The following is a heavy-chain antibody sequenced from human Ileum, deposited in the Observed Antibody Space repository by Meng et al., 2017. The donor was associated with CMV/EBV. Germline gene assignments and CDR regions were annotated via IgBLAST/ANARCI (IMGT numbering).Heavy chain of an antibody. V-gene: IGHV1-69*01. CDR1: GGTFSTHA. J-gene: IGHJ3*01. CDR2: IDPTLGST. Sequence: VSCKASGGTFSTHALNWVRQAPGQGFEWMGEIDPTLGSTKYAKKFEGRLTFTADESTDTASMELSSLTSEDTAIYYCDYTYAGVFDLWGQGTMVTVSS. CDR3: DYTYAGVFDL. D-gene: IGHD4-11*01.